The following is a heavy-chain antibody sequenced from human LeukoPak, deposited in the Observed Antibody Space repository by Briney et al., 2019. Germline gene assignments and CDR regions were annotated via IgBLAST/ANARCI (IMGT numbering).Heavy chain of an antibody. CDR2: IWYDGSNK. CDR3: AKDSSAYSGSYYDY. Sequence: TGGSLRLSCAASGFTFSSHGMHWVRQSPSKGLEWVAVIWYDGSNKYYADSVKGRFTISRDNSKNTLYLQMNSLRAEDTAIYYCAKDSSAYSGSYYDYWGQGTLVTVSS. V-gene: IGHV3-33*06. D-gene: IGHD1-26*01. J-gene: IGHJ4*02. CDR1: GFTFSSHG.